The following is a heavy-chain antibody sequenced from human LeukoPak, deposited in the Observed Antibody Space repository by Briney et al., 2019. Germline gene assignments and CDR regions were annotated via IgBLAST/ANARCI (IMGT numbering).Heavy chain of an antibody. CDR3: ASDLDLYYYGSGSIVFDY. V-gene: IGHV4-4*07. CDR2: IYTSGST. D-gene: IGHD3-10*01. CDR1: GGSISSYY. Sequence: SQTLSLTCTVSGGSISSYYWSWIRQPAGKGLEWIGRIYTSGSTNYNPSLKSRVTMSVDTSKNQFSLKLSSVTAADTAVYYCASDLDLYYYGSGSIVFDYWGQGTLVTVSS. J-gene: IGHJ4*02.